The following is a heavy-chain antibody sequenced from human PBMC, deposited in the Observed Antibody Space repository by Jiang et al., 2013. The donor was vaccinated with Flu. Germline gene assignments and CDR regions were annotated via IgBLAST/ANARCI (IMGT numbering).Heavy chain of an antibody. D-gene: IGHD3-22*01. CDR2: IWYDGSNK. J-gene: IGHJ4*02. Sequence: CAASGFTFSSYGMHWVRQAPGKGLEWVAVIWYDGSNKYYADSVKGRFTISRDNSKNTLYLQMNSLRAEDTAVYYCASFGDYYDSSGYYLPVDYWGQGTLVTVSS. CDR1: GFTFSSYG. V-gene: IGHV3-33*01. CDR3: ASFGDYYDSSGYYLPVDY.